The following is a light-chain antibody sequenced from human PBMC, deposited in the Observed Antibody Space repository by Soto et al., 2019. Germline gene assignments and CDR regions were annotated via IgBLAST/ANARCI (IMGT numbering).Light chain of an antibody. Sequence: IVLTQSPCTLSLSPGERATLSCRASQSVSSNYLAWYQQKPGQAPRLLIYGTSSRATGIPDRFSGSGSGTDFTLTISRLEPEDFAVYYCHQYGSSAWTFGQGTKVDIK. CDR3: HQYGSSAWT. CDR2: GTS. V-gene: IGKV3-20*01. CDR1: QSVSSNY. J-gene: IGKJ1*01.